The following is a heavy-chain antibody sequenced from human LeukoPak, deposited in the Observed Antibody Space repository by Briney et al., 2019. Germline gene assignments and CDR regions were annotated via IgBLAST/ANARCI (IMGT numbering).Heavy chain of an antibody. Sequence: ASVKVSCKASGYTFTGYYMHWVRQAPGQGLEWMGWINPNSGDTNYAQKFQGRVTMTRDTSISTAYMELSRLRSDDTALYYCARDWDWSSYNWFDPWGQGTLVTVSS. J-gene: IGHJ5*02. D-gene: IGHD3/OR15-3a*01. CDR2: INPNSGDT. V-gene: IGHV1-2*02. CDR1: GYTFTGYY. CDR3: ARDWDWSSYNWFDP.